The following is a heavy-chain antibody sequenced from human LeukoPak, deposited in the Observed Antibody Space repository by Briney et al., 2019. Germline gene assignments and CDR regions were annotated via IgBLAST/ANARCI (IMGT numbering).Heavy chain of an antibody. CDR3: ARLAYCGGDCFYWVDY. CDR2: ISGRSSYT. CDR1: GFTLSDYY. V-gene: IGHV3-11*03. J-gene: IGHJ4*02. D-gene: IGHD2-21*02. Sequence: GGSLRLSCAASGFTLSDYYMSWIRQAPGKGLEWVSYISGRSSYTNYADSVNGRFTISRDNAKNSLNLQMNSPRAEDTAVYYCARLAYCGGDCFYWVDYWGQGTLVTVSS.